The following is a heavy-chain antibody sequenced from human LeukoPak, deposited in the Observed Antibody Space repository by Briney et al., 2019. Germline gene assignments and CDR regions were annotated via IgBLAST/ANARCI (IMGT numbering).Heavy chain of an antibody. CDR2: INWNGGST. CDR3: AREAHDDSSGYFSSYYYYYYMDV. Sequence: GGSLRLSCAASGFTFDDYGMSWVRQAPGKGLEWVSGINWNGGSTGYADSVKGRFTISRDNAKNSLYLQMNSLRAEDTALYHCAREAHDDSSGYFSSYYYYYYMDVWGKGTTVTISS. D-gene: IGHD3-22*01. CDR1: GFTFDDYG. J-gene: IGHJ6*03. V-gene: IGHV3-20*01.